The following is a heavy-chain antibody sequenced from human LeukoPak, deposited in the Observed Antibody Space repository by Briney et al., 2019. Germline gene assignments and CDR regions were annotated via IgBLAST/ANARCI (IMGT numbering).Heavy chain of an antibody. CDR1: GFNFSSYW. J-gene: IGHJ4*02. D-gene: IGHD3-10*01. CDR2: IKQDGSEK. Sequence: GGSLRLSCAASGFNFSSYWMSWVRQAPGKGLEWVANIKQDGSEKYYVDSVKGRFTISRDNAKNSLYLQMNSLRAEDTAVYYCARDRPYGSEEDYWGQGTLVTVSS. CDR3: ARDRPYGSEEDY. V-gene: IGHV3-7*03.